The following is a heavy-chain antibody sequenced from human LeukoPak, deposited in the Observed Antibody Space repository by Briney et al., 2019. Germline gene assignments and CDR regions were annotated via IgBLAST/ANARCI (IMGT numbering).Heavy chain of an antibody. J-gene: IGHJ4*02. D-gene: IGHD6-13*01. V-gene: IGHV4-59*01. Sequence: PSETLSLTCTVSGGSISSYYWSWIRQPPGKGLEWIGYIYYSGSTNYNPSLKSRVTISVDTSKNQFSLKLSSVTAADTAVYYCARAPTTYSSSRYSFDYWGQGTLVTVSS. CDR3: ARAPTTYSSSRYSFDY. CDR1: GGSISSYY. CDR2: IYYSGST.